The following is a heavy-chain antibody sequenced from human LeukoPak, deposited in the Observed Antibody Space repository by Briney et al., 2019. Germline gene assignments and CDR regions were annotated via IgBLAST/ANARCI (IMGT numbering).Heavy chain of an antibody. J-gene: IGHJ4*02. V-gene: IGHV3-30*19. CDR2: ISYDGSNK. CDR3: GRVALFYGSGRPNPPDY. D-gene: IGHD3-10*01. CDR1: GFTFSSYG. Sequence: GGSLRLSCAASGFTFSSYGMYWVRQAPGKGLEWVAVISYDGSNKYYADSVKGRFTISRDNSKNTLYLQMNSLRVEDTAVYYCGRVALFYGSGRPNPPDYWGQGTLVIVSS.